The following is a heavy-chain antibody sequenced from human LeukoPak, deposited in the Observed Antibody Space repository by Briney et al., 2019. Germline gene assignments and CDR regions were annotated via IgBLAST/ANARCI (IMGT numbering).Heavy chain of an antibody. CDR1: GYTFTGYY. Sequence: ASVKVFCKASGYTFTGYYMHWVRQAPGQGVEWMGWIDPNSGGTKYAQKFQGRVTMTRDTSINTVYMELSRLRSDDTAVYYCARDPSHYYYTDVWGKGTTVTVSS. V-gene: IGHV1-2*02. J-gene: IGHJ6*03. CDR3: ARDPSHYYYTDV. CDR2: IDPNSGGT.